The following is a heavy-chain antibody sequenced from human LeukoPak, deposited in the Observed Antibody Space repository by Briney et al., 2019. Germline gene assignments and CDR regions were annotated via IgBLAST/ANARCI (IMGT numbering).Heavy chain of an antibody. CDR3: ANPGYSSGWFAYGDY. D-gene: IGHD6-19*01. V-gene: IGHV4-39*07. J-gene: IGHJ4*02. CDR1: GGSISSSSYY. CDR2: IYYSGST. Sequence: SETLSLTCTVSGGSISSSSYYWGWIRQPPGKGLEWIGSIYYSGSTYYNPSLKSRVTISVDTSKNQFSLKLSSVTAADTAVYYCANPGYSSGWFAYGDYWGQGTLVTVSS.